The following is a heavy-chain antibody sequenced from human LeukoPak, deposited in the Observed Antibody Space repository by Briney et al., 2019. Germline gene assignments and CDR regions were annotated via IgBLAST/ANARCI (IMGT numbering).Heavy chain of an antibody. CDR1: GYTFTSYD. J-gene: IGHJ4*02. D-gene: IGHD4-11*01. V-gene: IGHV1-8*01. CDR3: ARGSVSYSNYVELFDY. CDR2: MNPNSGNT. Sequence: ASVTVSCKASGYTFTSYDINWVRQAPGQGLEWMGWMNPNSGNTGYAQKFQGRVTMTRNTSISTAYMELSSLRSEDTAVYYCARGSVSYSNYVELFDYWGQGTLVTVSS.